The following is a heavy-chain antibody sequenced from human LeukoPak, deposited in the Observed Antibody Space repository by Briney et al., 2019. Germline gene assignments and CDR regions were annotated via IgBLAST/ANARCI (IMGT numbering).Heavy chain of an antibody. V-gene: IGHV3-66*01. CDR2: IYSGGST. J-gene: IGHJ4*02. D-gene: IGHD3-22*01. CDR1: GFTVSSNY. Sequence: GGSLRLSCAASGFTVSSNYMSWVRQAPGKGLEWVSVIYSGGSTYYADSVKGRFTISRDNSKNTLYLQMNSLRAEDTAVYYCASAYYYDSSGYYSPTLDYWGQGTLVTVSS. CDR3: ASAYYYDSSGYYSPTLDY.